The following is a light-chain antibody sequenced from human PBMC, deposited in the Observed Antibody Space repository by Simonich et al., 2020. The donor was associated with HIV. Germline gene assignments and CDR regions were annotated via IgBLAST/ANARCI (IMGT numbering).Light chain of an antibody. V-gene: IGKV2-30*02. J-gene: IGKJ3*01. CDR3: MQGTLPFT. CDR1: QSLVHSDGDNY. CDR2: KVS. Sequence: DVVMTQSPLSLPVTLGQPASISCRSSQSLVHSDGDNYLHWFHQRPGQSPRRLIYKVSNRDSGVPDRFSGSGSGTDFTLKISRVEAEDVGVYYCMQGTLPFTFGPGTKVDIK.